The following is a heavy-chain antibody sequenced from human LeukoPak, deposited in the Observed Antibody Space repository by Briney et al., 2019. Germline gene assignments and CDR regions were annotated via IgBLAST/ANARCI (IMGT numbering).Heavy chain of an antibody. CDR3: AKDFEYSYGPLGDFDY. D-gene: IGHD5-18*01. Sequence: GGSLRLSCAASGFTFSSYAMSWVRQAPGKGLEWVSAISGSGGSTYYADSVKGRFTISRDNSKNTLYLQMNSLRAEDTAVYYCAKDFEYSYGPLGDFDYGAKGTLVTVSS. CDR2: ISGSGGST. J-gene: IGHJ4*02. CDR1: GFTFSSYA. V-gene: IGHV3-23*01.